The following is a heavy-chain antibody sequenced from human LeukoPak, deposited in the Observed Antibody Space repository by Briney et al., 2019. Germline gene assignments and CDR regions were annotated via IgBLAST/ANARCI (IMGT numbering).Heavy chain of an antibody. Sequence: SVKLSFKSSGYTFTSYGISWVRHAPGQGLEWLGWISAYKGNTNYSQKLQGRVTMTTYTSTSTAYMELRSLRSDDTAVYYCARDRGTGTSEGGIDYWGQGTLVTVSS. CDR1: GYTFTSYG. D-gene: IGHD1-1*01. CDR2: ISAYKGNT. J-gene: IGHJ4*02. CDR3: ARDRGTGTSEGGIDY. V-gene: IGHV1-18*01.